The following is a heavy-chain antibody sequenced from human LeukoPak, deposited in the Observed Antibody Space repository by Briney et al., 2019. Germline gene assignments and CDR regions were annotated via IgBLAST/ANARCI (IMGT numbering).Heavy chain of an antibody. Sequence: ASVKVSCKASGYTFTGYYMHWVRQAPGQGLEWMGWINPNSGGTNYAQKFQGRVTMTRDTSISTAYMELSRLRSDDTAVYYCARFTVVVPDFPGGFDYWGQGTLVTVSS. CDR2: INPNSGGT. J-gene: IGHJ4*02. D-gene: IGHD2-2*01. CDR1: GYTFTGYY. V-gene: IGHV1-2*02. CDR3: ARFTVVVPDFPGGFDY.